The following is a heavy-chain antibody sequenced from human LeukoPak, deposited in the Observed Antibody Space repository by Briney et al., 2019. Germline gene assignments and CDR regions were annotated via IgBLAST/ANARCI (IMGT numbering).Heavy chain of an antibody. D-gene: IGHD6-13*01. CDR3: ARLPVSRAAAGTNY. V-gene: IGHV4-39*07. Sequence: SETLSLTCTVSGGSISSSSYYWGWIRQPPGKGLEWIGSIYFSGTTYYNPSLQSRVTISVDTAKNQFSLKVTSVTAADTAVYYCARLPVSRAAAGTNYWGQGTLVTVSS. CDR1: GGSISSSSYY. J-gene: IGHJ4*02. CDR2: IYFSGTT.